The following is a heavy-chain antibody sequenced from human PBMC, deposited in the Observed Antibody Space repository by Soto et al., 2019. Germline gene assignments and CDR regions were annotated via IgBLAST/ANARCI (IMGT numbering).Heavy chain of an antibody. D-gene: IGHD6-13*01. V-gene: IGHV3-23*01. Sequence: GGSLRLSCTASGFTFSRHGMTWVRQAPGKGLEWVSGLSDSGGSIYYADSVKGRFTISRDNSMNTLYLQMNTLRAEDTAIYYCAKVSSSWYAGFFDLWGQGTLVTVSS. J-gene: IGHJ4*02. CDR1: GFTFSRHG. CDR3: AKVSSSWYAGFFDL. CDR2: LSDSGGSI.